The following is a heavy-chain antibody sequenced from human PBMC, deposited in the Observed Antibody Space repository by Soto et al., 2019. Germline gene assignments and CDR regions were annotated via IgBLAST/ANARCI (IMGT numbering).Heavy chain of an antibody. D-gene: IGHD3-22*01. Sequence: SETLSLSCTVSGGAISSGGYYWSWIRQHPGKGLEWIGYIYYTGSAYYNPSLKSRLTISVDTSKNQFSLKLSSVTAEDTAVYYCAREAYYYDSSGYFSKYFDSWGQGTLVTVSS. CDR3: AREAYYYDSSGYFSKYFDS. V-gene: IGHV4-31*03. CDR2: IYYTGSA. J-gene: IGHJ4*02. CDR1: GGAISSGGYY.